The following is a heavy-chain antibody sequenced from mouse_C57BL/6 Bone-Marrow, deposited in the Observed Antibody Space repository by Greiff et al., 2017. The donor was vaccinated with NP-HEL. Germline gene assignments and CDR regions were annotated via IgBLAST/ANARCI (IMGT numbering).Heavy chain of an antibody. D-gene: IGHD1-1*01. J-gene: IGHJ2*01. CDR1: GFTFTSYW. CDR2: IDPSASYT. CDR3: AREDYGSSDFDY. V-gene: IGHV1-50*01. Sequence: QVQLQQPGAELVKPGASVKLSCKASGFTFTSYWMQWVKQRPGQGLEWIGEIDPSASYTNYNQKFKGKATFTVYTSSRTDYMQLSSLTSEDSAVYYCAREDYGSSDFDYWGQGTTLTVSS.